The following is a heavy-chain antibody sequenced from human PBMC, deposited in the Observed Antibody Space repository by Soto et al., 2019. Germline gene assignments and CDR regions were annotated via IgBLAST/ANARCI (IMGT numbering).Heavy chain of an antibody. D-gene: IGHD3-22*01. CDR1: GFTFSSYS. V-gene: IGHV3-48*01. J-gene: IGHJ4*02. Sequence: GGGLRLSCAASGFTFSSYSMNWVRQAPGKGLEWVSYISSSSSTIYYADSVKGRFTISRDNAKNSLYLQMNSLRAEDTAVYYCARAEYYYDSSGPFPFDYWGQGTLVTVSS. CDR3: ARAEYYYDSSGPFPFDY. CDR2: ISSSSSTI.